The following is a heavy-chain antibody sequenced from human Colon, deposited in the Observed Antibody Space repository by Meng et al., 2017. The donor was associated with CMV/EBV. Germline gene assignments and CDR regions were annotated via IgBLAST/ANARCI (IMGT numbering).Heavy chain of an antibody. J-gene: IGHJ6*02. V-gene: IGHV1-18*01. D-gene: IGHD1-14*01. CDR1: GYTFTDYD. Sequence: ASVKVSCKTSGYTFTDYDLNWVRQAPGQGLEWMGWISPDTGNTNYAQKFQGRVSMTTDTSMNTAYMELRSLRSDDTAVYYCARDQGWYTRPLAVWGQGTTVTVSS. CDR3: ARDQGWYTRPLAV. CDR2: ISPDTGNT.